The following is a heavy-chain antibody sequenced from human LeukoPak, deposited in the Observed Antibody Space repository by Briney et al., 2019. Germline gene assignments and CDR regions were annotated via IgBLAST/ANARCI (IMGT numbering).Heavy chain of an antibody. J-gene: IGHJ5*02. CDR2: ISGSGGST. D-gene: IGHD5-12*01. CDR1: GFTFSSYA. V-gene: IGHV3-23*01. Sequence: GGSLRLSCAASGFTFSSYAMSWVRQAPGKGLEWVSAISGSGGSTYYADSVKGRFTISRDNSKNTLYLQMNSLRAEDTAVYYCAKNPGCSGYESWFDPWGQGTLVTVSS. CDR3: AKNPGCSGYESWFDP.